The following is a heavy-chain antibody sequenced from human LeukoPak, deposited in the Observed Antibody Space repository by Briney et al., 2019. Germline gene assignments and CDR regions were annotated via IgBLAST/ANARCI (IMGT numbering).Heavy chain of an antibody. J-gene: IGHJ2*01. CDR2: INPSGGST. CDR1: GYTFTSYY. V-gene: IGHV1-46*01. CDR3: ARDSAEASWYFDL. Sequence: ASVKVSCKASGYTFTSYYMHWVRQAPGQGLEWMGIINPSGGSTSYAQKFQGRATMTRDMSTSTVYMELSSLRSEDTAVYYCARDSAEASWYFDLWGRGTLVTVSS.